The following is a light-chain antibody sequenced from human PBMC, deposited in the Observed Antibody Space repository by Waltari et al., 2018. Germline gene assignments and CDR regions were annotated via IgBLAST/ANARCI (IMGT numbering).Light chain of an antibody. CDR2: DDN. V-gene: IGLV2-23*01. CDR1: TTDAGNYNL. CDR3: CSYAGSYTWV. J-gene: IGLJ3*02. Sequence: QSALTQPASVSGSPGQSITISCPGTTTDAGNYNLVSCYQQYPGKAPKVMIYDDNRRPSGVSDRFSGSKSGNTASLTISGVQAEDEADYYCCSYAGSYTWVFGGGTKLTVL.